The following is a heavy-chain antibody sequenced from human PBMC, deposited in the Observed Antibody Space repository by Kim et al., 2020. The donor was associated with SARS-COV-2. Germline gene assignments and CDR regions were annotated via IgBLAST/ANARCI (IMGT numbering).Heavy chain of an antibody. V-gene: IGHV1-18*01. Sequence: ASVKVSCKASGYTFTSYAISWVRQAPGQGLEWMGWISAYNGNTNYARKFQGRVTMTTDTSTSTAYMELRSLRSDDTAVYYCARLYYYGSGSYNNWFDPWGQGTLVTVSS. CDR2: ISAYNGNT. D-gene: IGHD3-10*01. CDR3: ARLYYYGSGSYNNWFDP. J-gene: IGHJ5*02. CDR1: GYTFTSYA.